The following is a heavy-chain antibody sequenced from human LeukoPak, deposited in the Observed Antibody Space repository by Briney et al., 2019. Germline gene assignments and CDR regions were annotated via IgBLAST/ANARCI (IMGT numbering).Heavy chain of an antibody. CDR3: TTYDSSAYLYFQH. J-gene: IGHJ1*01. CDR1: GFTFSGSA. D-gene: IGHD3-22*01. CDR2: IRSKANSHAT. V-gene: IGHV3-73*01. Sequence: PGGSLKLSCAASGFTFSGSAMHWVRQAPGKGLEWVGRIRSKANSHATAYAASVKGRFTISRDDSKNTAYLQMNSLKTEDTAVYYCTTYDSSAYLYFQHWGQGTLVTVSS.